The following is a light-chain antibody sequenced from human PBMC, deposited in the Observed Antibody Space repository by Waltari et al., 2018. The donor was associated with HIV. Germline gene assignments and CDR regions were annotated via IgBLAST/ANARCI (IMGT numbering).Light chain of an antibody. CDR2: DDS. CDR3: QVWDTSSDHVDYV. J-gene: IGLJ1*01. Sequence: SFVLTQPPSVSVAPGQTATISCGESNLGSRSVHWYQLKPGQAPVLVVYDDSDRPSGIPERFSGSNSGNTATLTISRVEAGDEADYFCQVWDTSSDHVDYVFGTGTKVTVL. CDR1: NLGSRS. V-gene: IGLV3-21*02.